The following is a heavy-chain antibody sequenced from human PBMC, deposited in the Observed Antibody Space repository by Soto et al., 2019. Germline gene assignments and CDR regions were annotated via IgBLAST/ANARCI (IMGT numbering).Heavy chain of an antibody. CDR1: GLTVSGKKY. V-gene: IGHV3-53*01. Sequence: DVQLVECGGGLIQPGESLRLSCAAFGLTVSGKKYVAWVRQAPGKGLEWVSALYDVDGSFYADSVKGRFTTSSDSSKTTVYLQMNGLRPDDTAVYYCASWHEREHAYDVWGQGTTVTVSS. CDR3: ASWHEREHAYDV. D-gene: IGHD1-1*01. J-gene: IGHJ3*01. CDR2: LYDVDGS.